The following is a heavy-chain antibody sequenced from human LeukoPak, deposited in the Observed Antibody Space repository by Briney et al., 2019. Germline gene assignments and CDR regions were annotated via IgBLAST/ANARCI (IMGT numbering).Heavy chain of an antibody. CDR1: GGSITSYY. Sequence: SETLSLTCTVSGGSITSYYWSWIRQPPGKGLEWIGYIYYSGSTNYNPSLKSRVTISVDTSKNQFSLKLSSVTAADTAVYYCARRILAAAGGWFDPWGQGTLVTVSS. D-gene: IGHD6-13*01. CDR3: ARRILAAAGGWFDP. CDR2: IYYSGST. V-gene: IGHV4-59*08. J-gene: IGHJ5*02.